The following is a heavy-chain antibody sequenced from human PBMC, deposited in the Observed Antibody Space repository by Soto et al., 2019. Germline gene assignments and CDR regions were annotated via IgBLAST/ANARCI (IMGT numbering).Heavy chain of an antibody. Sequence: GGSLRLSCSASGCTFSSYWMHWVRQAPGKGLVWVSRINSDGSSAVYADSVRGRFTISRDNAKNTLYLQMNSLRAEATAVYYCARAPATIGWYDFWGQGALVTVSS. CDR3: ARAPATIGWYDF. CDR2: INSDGSSA. V-gene: IGHV3-74*01. J-gene: IGHJ5*01. CDR1: GCTFSSYW.